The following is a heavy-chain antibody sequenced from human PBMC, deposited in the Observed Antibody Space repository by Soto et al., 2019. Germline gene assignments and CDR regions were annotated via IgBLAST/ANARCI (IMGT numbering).Heavy chain of an antibody. D-gene: IGHD3-9*01. Sequence: EVQLVESGGGLVKPGGSLRLSCAASGFTFSNAWMNWVRQAPGKGLEWVGRIKSKTDGGTTDYAAPVKGRFTISRDDSKNTPYLQMNSLKTEDTAVYYCTTDPYDILAGYLTHSWFDPWGQGTLVTVSS. CDR2: IKSKTDGGTT. CDR1: GFTFSNAW. V-gene: IGHV3-15*07. J-gene: IGHJ5*02. CDR3: TTDPYDILAGYLTHSWFDP.